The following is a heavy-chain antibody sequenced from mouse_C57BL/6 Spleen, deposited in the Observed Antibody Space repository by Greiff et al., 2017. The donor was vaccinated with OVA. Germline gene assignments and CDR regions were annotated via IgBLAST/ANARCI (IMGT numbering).Heavy chain of an antibody. D-gene: IGHD1-1*01. CDR2: IWSGGST. J-gene: IGHJ4*01. V-gene: IGHV2-2*01. Sequence: QVQLQQSGPGLVQPSQSLSITCTVSGFSLTSYGVHWVRQSPGKGLEWLGVIWSGGSTDYNAAFISRLSISKDNSKSQVFFKMNSLQAVDTAIYYCASIITTVPYYAMDYWGQGTSVTVSS. CDR1: GFSLTSYG. CDR3: ASIITTVPYYAMDY.